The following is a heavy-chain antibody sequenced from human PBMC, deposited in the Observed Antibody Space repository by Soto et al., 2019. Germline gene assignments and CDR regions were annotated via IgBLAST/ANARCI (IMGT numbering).Heavy chain of an antibody. V-gene: IGHV1-3*01. CDR3: AKEEGILYGPRGLY. D-gene: IGHD3-10*01. Sequence: GASVKVSCKAAGYTFTSYAMHWVRQAPGQRLEWMGWINAGNGNTKYSQKFQGRVTITRDTSASTAYMELNSLRAEDTAVYYCAKEEGILYGPRGLYWGQGTLVTVSS. CDR2: INAGNGNT. CDR1: GYTFTSYA. J-gene: IGHJ4*02.